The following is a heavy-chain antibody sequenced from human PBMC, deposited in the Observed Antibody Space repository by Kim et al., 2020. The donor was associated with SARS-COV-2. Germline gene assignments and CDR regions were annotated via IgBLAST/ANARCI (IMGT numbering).Heavy chain of an antibody. V-gene: IGHV3-23*01. D-gene: IGHD6-19*01. CDR3: AKERIAVPTRYFEVDY. Sequence: SVKVRFTISRDNSKNTLYLQMNSLRAEDTAVYYCAKERIAVPTRYFEVDYWGQGTLVTVSS. J-gene: IGHJ4*02.